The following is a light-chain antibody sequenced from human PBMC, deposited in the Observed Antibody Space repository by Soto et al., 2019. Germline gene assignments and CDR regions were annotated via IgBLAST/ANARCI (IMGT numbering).Light chain of an antibody. CDR2: GAS. V-gene: IGKV3-20*01. CDR1: QSVSANY. J-gene: IGKJ1*01. Sequence: EIVLTQSPGTLSLSPGERATLSCRASQSVSANYLAWYQQKPGQAPSLXXYGASSRATGIPDRFSGSGSGTDFTLTISRLEPEDFAVYDCQHYGSPPRWTFGQGTKVDIK. CDR3: QHYGSPPRWT.